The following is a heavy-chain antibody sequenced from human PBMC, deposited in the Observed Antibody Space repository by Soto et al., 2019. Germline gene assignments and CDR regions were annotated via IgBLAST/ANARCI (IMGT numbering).Heavy chain of an antibody. CDR2: IYGTGNT. D-gene: IGHD6-19*01. J-gene: IGHJ6*02. CDR1: SGSISSSFY. Sequence: QLQLQESGPGLVKPSETLSLSCTVSSGSISSSFYWGWIRQPPGKGLEWIGSIYGTGNTYYNPSLKGRVTISADTSKNQFFLNLISVTAADTAVYYCRSSSRYSTDVWGQGATVTVSS. CDR3: RSSSRYSTDV. V-gene: IGHV4-39*01.